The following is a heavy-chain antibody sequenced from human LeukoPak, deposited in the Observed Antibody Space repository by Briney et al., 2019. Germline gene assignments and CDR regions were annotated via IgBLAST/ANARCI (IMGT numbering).Heavy chain of an antibody. CDR3: ARGSFWSGSPDFDY. V-gene: IGHV3-20*04. CDR2: INWNGGST. J-gene: IGHJ4*02. D-gene: IGHD3-3*01. Sequence: GGSLRLSCAATGFTFDDYGMSWVRQAPGKGLEWVSGINWNGGSTGYADSVKGRFTISRDNAKNSLYLQMNSLRAEDTALYYCARGSFWSGSPDFDYWGQGTLVTVSS. CDR1: GFTFDDYG.